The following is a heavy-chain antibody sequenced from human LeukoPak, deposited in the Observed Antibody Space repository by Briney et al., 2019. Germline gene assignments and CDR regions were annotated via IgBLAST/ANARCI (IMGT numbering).Heavy chain of an antibody. CDR1: GDSISSGTFY. CDR3: ARAHSSSFDY. J-gene: IGHJ4*02. V-gene: IGHV4-61*01. CDR2: IYYTGIT. D-gene: IGHD6-19*01. Sequence: PSETLSLTCTVSGDSISSGTFYWSWIRQPPGKGLEWIGYIYYTGITNYNPSLNSRVTISIDTSKSQFSLKLTSVTAADTAVYYCARAHSSSFDYWGQGTLVTVSS.